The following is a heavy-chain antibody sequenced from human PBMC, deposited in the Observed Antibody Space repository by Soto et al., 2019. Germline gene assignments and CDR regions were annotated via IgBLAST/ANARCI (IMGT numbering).Heavy chain of an antibody. CDR1: GYSISSGYY. Sequence: SETLSLTCTVSGYSISSGYYWGWIRQPPGKGLEWIGSIYHSGSTYYNPSLKSRVTISVDTSKNQFSLKLSSVTAADTAVYYCARDLFERVVPAASDAFDIWGQGTMVTVSS. CDR2: IYHSGST. CDR3: ARDLFERVVPAASDAFDI. V-gene: IGHV4-38-2*02. D-gene: IGHD2-2*01. J-gene: IGHJ3*02.